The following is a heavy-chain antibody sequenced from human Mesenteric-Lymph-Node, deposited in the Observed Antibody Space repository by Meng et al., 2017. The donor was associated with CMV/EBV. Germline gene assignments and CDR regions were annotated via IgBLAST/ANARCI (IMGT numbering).Heavy chain of an antibody. CDR2: IYSGGTT. CDR1: GFIVSSHY. D-gene: IGHD6-19*01. CDR3: ARDPQYSGGWYWDY. Sequence: GGSLRLSCEASGFIVSSHYMSWVRQAPGKGLEWVSIIYSGGTTYYADSVKGRFTISRDDSKNTLYLQMNSLRAEDTAVYYCARDPQYSGGWYWDYWGQGTLVSVSS. V-gene: IGHV3-53*01. J-gene: IGHJ4*02.